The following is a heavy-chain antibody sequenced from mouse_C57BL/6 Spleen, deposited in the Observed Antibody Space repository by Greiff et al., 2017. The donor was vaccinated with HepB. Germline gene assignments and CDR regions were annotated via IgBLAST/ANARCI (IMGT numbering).Heavy chain of an antibody. CDR1: GYSFTGYY. Sequence: VQLQQSGPELVKPGASVKISCKASGYSFTGYYMNWVKQSPEKSLEWIGEINPSTGGTTYNQKFKAKATLTVDKSSSTAYMQLKSLTSEDSAVYYCARGSKRYFDVWGTGTTVTVSS. J-gene: IGHJ1*03. CDR2: INPSTGGT. D-gene: IGHD1-1*01. V-gene: IGHV1-42*01. CDR3: ARGSKRYFDV.